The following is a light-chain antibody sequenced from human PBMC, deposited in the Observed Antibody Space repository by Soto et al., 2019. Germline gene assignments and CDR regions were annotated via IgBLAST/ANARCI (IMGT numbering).Light chain of an antibody. CDR1: QSVSSSY. CDR2: GAS. Sequence: EIVLTQSPGTLSLSPGERATLSCRASQSVSSSYLAWYQQKPGQAPRLLIYGASSRATGIPDRFSGSGSGTDFTLTSSRLEPEDFALYYWQQYGSPPTFGQGTKVEIK. CDR3: QQYGSPPT. J-gene: IGKJ1*01. V-gene: IGKV3-20*01.